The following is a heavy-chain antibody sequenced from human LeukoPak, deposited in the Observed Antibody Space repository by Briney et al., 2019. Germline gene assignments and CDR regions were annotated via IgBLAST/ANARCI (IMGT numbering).Heavy chain of an antibody. V-gene: IGHV1-2*02. Sequence: ASVKVSCKASGYTFTGYYMHWVRQAPGQGLEWMGWINPNSGGTNYAQKFQGRVTMTRDTSTSTAYMELRSLRSDDTAVYYCAKTMVRGVTQYYFDYWGQGTLVTVSS. J-gene: IGHJ4*02. CDR2: INPNSGGT. CDR3: AKTMVRGVTQYYFDY. CDR1: GYTFTGYY. D-gene: IGHD3-10*01.